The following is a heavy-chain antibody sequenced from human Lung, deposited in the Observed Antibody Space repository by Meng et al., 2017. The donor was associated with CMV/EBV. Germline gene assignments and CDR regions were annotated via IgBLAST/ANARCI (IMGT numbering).Heavy chain of an antibody. D-gene: IGHD2-2*01. CDR1: GYTLTEVS. V-gene: IGHV1-24*01. Sequence: ASVXVSXXVSGYTLTEVSRHWVRQAPGKGLEWMGGFDVENDEIIYAQKFQGRVTMTEDTSRDTAYMELSSLRSEDTAVYYCATGKYCGATSCEGSDTFEIWGQGTXVTVSS. J-gene: IGHJ3*02. CDR2: FDVENDEI. CDR3: ATGKYCGATSCEGSDTFEI.